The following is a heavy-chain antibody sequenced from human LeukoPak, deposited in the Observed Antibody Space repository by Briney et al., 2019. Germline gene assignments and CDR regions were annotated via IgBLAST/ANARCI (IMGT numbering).Heavy chain of an antibody. CDR3: ARGGWFGEYYFDY. CDR2: ISGSGDST. V-gene: IGHV3-23*01. CDR1: GFTFSTFA. Sequence: GGSLRLSCAASGFTFSTFAMIWVRQAPGKGLEWVSFISGSGDSTYYVGSVKGRFTISRDNAKNSLYLQMNSLRAEDTAVYYCARGGWFGEYYFDYWGQGTLVTVSS. J-gene: IGHJ4*02. D-gene: IGHD3-10*01.